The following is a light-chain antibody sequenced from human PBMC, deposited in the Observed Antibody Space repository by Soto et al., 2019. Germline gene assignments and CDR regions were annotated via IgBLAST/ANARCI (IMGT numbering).Light chain of an antibody. Sequence: QAVLTQPPSVSASPGPSITISCTATGSVVGGYIYGSWHQQHPGKAPKLTIYEVSKRPSGVPDRFSGSKSGNTASMTVSGLQAEDEADYYCSSYAGSNRVFGTGTKVTVL. CDR1: GSVVGGYIY. CDR2: EVS. CDR3: SSYAGSNRV. J-gene: IGLJ1*01. V-gene: IGLV2-8*01.